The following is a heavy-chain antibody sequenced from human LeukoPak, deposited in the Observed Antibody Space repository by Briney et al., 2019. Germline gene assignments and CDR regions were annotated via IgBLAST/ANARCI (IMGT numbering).Heavy chain of an antibody. CDR2: TSGSGGNT. CDR1: GFTLRSYD. J-gene: IGHJ4*02. Sequence: GGSLRLSCAASGFTLRSYDMSWVRQAPGKGLEWVAATSGSGGNTYYADSVKGRFIISRDNSKNTLYLQMNSLRAEDTAVYYCAKEYSGYDFDYWGQGTLVTVSS. D-gene: IGHD5-12*01. V-gene: IGHV3-23*01. CDR3: AKEYSGYDFDY.